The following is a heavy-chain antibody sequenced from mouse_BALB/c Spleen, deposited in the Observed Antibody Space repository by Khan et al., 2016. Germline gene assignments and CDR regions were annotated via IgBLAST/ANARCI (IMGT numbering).Heavy chain of an antibody. CDR1: GYTISSYW. Sequence: QVQLQQSGTELMKPGASVKISCKATGYTISSYWIEWVKQRPGHGLEWIGEILPGSGHTNYNEKFKGKATFTADTSSNTAYMQLSSLTSEDSAVSYCARIYFGYDVAWFAYWGQGTLVTVSA. D-gene: IGHD2-2*01. V-gene: IGHV1-9*01. CDR2: ILPGSGHT. CDR3: ARIYFGYDVAWFAY. J-gene: IGHJ3*01.